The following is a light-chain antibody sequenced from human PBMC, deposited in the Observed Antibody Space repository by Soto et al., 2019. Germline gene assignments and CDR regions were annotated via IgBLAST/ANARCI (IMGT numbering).Light chain of an antibody. CDR1: QSVSGSY. Sequence: EIVLTQSPGTLSLSPGERATLSCRASQSVSGSYLAWYQQKPGQAPRLLIYGASSRATGIPDRFSGSGSGTDFTLTISRLEPEDFAVYSCQQYGSSLPTFGQGTKVDIK. CDR2: GAS. CDR3: QQYGSSLPT. J-gene: IGKJ1*01. V-gene: IGKV3-20*01.